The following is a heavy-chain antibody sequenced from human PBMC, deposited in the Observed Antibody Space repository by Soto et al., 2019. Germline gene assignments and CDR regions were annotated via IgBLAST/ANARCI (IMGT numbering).Heavy chain of an antibody. CDR3: AKKGGVPAAQGYYFDY. J-gene: IGHJ4*02. D-gene: IGHD2-2*01. CDR1: GFTFSSYA. V-gene: IGHV3-23*01. CDR2: ISGSGGST. Sequence: EVQLLESGGGLVQPEGSLRLSCAASGFTFSSYAMSWVRQAPGKGLEWVSAISGSGGSTYYADSVKGRFTISRDNSKNTLYRQMNSLRAEDTAVYFCAKKGGVPAAQGYYFDYWGQGTLVTVSS.